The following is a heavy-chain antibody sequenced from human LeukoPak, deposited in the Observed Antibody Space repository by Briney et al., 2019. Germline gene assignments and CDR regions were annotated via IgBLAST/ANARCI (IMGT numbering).Heavy chain of an antibody. Sequence: SETLSLTCAVSGGSISSGDYYRSWIRQPPGKGLEWIGYIYYSGSTYYNPSLKSRVTISVDTSKNQFSLKLSSVTAADTAVYYCAREGENYYDSSGYIVYWGQGTLVTVSS. CDR2: IYYSGST. V-gene: IGHV4-30-4*01. J-gene: IGHJ4*02. CDR3: AREGENYYDSSGYIVY. D-gene: IGHD3-22*01. CDR1: GGSISSGDYY.